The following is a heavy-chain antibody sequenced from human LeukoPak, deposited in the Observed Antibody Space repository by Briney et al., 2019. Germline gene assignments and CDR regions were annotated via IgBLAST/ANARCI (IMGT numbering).Heavy chain of an antibody. Sequence: SETLSLTCTVSGDSISSAVYHWSWIRQPAGKGPEWIGRIYTSGSTSYNPSLKSRVILSIDTSNNQFSLKLRSVTAAHTAVYYCARMTRYDSRRGWFDPWGQGTLVTVSS. CDR3: ARMTRYDSRRGWFDP. D-gene: IGHD3-22*01. CDR2: IYTSGST. J-gene: IGHJ5*02. V-gene: IGHV4-61*02. CDR1: GDSISSAVYH.